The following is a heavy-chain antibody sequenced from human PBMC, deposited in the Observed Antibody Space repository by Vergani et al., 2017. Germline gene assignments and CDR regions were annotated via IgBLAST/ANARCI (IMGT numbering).Heavy chain of an antibody. D-gene: IGHD3-3*01. CDR2: IWYDGSNK. V-gene: IGHV3-33*01. Sequence: QVQLVESGGGVVQPGRSLRLSCAASGFTFSSYGMHWVRQAPGKGLEWVAVIWYDGSNKYYADSVKGRFTISRDNSKNTLYLQMNSLRAEDTAVYYCARDGVRFLEWSNWFDPWGQGTLVTVSS. CDR1: GFTFSSYG. CDR3: ARDGVRFLEWSNWFDP. J-gene: IGHJ5*02.